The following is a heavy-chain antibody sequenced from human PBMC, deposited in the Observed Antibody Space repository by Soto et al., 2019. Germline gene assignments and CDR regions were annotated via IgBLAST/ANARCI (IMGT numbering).Heavy chain of an antibody. CDR1: GGSISSSSYY. CDR2: IYYSGST. V-gene: IGHV4-39*07. J-gene: IGHJ3*02. D-gene: IGHD3-10*01. Sequence: SETLSLTCTVSGGSISSSSYYWGWIRQPPGKGLEWIGSIYYSGSTNYNPSLKSRVTISVDTSKNQFSLKLSSVTAADTAVYYCAREAMVRGVIITALDAFDIWGQGTMVTVSS. CDR3: AREAMVRGVIITALDAFDI.